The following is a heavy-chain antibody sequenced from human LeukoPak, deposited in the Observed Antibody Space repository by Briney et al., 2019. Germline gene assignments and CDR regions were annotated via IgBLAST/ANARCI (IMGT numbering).Heavy chain of an antibody. V-gene: IGHV3-7*05. D-gene: IGHD6-19*01. CDR2: IKEDGSRN. CDR3: ARQLSGWYDADPY. CDR1: GFTFSSDW. Sequence: GGSLRLSCAASGFTFSSDWMSWVRQAPGKGLEWVANIKEDGSRNHYVDSVKGRFTISRDNAKSSLYLQMNSLRAEDTAVYYCARQLSGWYDADPYWGQGTLVTVSS. J-gene: IGHJ4*02.